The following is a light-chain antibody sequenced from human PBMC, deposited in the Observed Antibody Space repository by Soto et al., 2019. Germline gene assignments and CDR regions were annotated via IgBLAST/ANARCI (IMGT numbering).Light chain of an antibody. CDR2: DVS. Sequence: DIQMTQFPSTLSASVGDRVTITCRASQNIGSWLAWYQQKPGKAPKVLIYDVSNLETGVPSRFSGSGSGTEFTLTISSPQPDDFATYYCQKYNTYWTFGQGTKVEIK. CDR3: QKYNTYWT. V-gene: IGKV1-5*01. J-gene: IGKJ1*01. CDR1: QNIGSW.